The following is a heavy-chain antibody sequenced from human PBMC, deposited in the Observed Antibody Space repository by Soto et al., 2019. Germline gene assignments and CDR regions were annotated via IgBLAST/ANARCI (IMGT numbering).Heavy chain of an antibody. CDR3: VGDGNNWNDFDY. J-gene: IGHJ4*02. D-gene: IGHD1-20*01. Sequence: EVQLVESGGGLVQPGGSLRLSCAAPTFIISTYWMTWVRQAPGKGLEWVANIKRDGSETHYAESVKGRFTISRDNAKNSLYLEMNSLRVEDTAVYYCVGDGNNWNDFDYWGQGTLVTVSS. CDR2: IKRDGSET. CDR1: TFIISTYW. V-gene: IGHV3-7*01.